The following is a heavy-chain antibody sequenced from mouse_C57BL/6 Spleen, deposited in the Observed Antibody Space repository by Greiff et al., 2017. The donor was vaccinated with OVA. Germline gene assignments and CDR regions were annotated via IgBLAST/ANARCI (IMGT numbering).Heavy chain of an antibody. J-gene: IGHJ2*01. D-gene: IGHD3-2*02. V-gene: IGHV1-50*01. CDR3: ARRESSGSYD. Sequence: QVQLQQPGAELVKPGASVTLSCKASGYTFTSYWMQWVKQRPGQGLEWIGAIDPSASYTNYNQKFKGKATLTVDTSSSAAYMQLSSLTSEDSAVYYCARRESSGSYDWGQGTTLTVAS. CDR2: IDPSASYT. CDR1: GYTFTSYW.